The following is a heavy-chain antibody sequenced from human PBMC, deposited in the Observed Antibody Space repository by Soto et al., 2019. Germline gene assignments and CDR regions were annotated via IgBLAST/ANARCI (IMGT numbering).Heavy chain of an antibody. D-gene: IGHD6-25*01. V-gene: IGHV1-2*02. CDR3: AIAHVRLQLGSSDY. J-gene: IGHJ4*02. Sequence: QVQLVQSGAEVKKPGASVKVSCKASGYSFTGYFMHWVRQVPGQGLEWMGWTNPKSGVTKYPQKFQGRVTMTRDTSISTAYMELTILRSDDTAVYYCAIAHVRLQLGSSDYWGQGTLVTVSS. CDR2: TNPKSGVT. CDR1: GYSFTGYF.